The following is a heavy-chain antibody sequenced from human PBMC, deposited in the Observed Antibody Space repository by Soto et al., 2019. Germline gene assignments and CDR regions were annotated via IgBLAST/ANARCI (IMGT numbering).Heavy chain of an antibody. V-gene: IGHV1-69*13. Sequence: SVKVSCKASGGTFSSYAISWVRQAPGQGLEWMGGIIPIFGTANYAQKFQGRVTITADESTSTAYMELSSLRSEDTAVYYCASNYDILNPPASGYGMDVWGQGTTVTVSS. CDR1: GGTFSSYA. CDR3: ASNYDILNPPASGYGMDV. J-gene: IGHJ6*02. D-gene: IGHD3-9*01. CDR2: IIPIFGTA.